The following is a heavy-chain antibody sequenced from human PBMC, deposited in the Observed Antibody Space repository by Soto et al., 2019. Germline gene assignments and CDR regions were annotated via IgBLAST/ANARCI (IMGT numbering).Heavy chain of an antibody. D-gene: IGHD3-16*01. CDR1: GFTFSSYW. J-gene: IGHJ6*02. CDR2: INSDGSST. CDR3: ASGALTPYGMDV. V-gene: IGHV3-74*01. Sequence: GSLRVSCAASGFTFSSYWMHWVRQAPGKGLVWVSRINSDGSSTSYADSVKGRFTISRDNAKKTLYVQMNSLRAEDTAVYYCASGALTPYGMDVWGQGTTVTVSS.